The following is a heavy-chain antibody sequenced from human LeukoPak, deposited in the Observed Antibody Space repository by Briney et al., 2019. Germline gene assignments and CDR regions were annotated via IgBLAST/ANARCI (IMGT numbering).Heavy chain of an antibody. J-gene: IGHJ4*02. CDR1: GFTFSSYS. Sequence: GGSLRLSCAASGFTFSSYSMNWVRQASGKGLEWVSSISSSSSYIYYADSLKGRFTISRDNAKNSLYLQMNSLRAEDTAVYYCARPPSLADYWGQGTLVTVSS. CDR3: ARPPSLADY. CDR2: ISSSSSYI. V-gene: IGHV3-21*01.